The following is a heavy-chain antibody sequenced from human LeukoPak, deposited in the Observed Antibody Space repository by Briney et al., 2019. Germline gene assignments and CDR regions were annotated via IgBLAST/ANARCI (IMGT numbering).Heavy chain of an antibody. CDR2: ISAYNGNT. D-gene: IGHD3-22*01. V-gene: IGHV1-18*01. CDR3: ARKYYDSSDYHMKAPVHYMDV. Sequence: ASVKVSCKASGYTFTSYGISWVRQAPGQGLEWMGWISAYNGNTNYAQKLQGRVTMTTDTSTSTAYMELRSLRSDDTAVYYCARKYYDSSDYHMKAPVHYMDVWGKGTTVTVSS. J-gene: IGHJ6*03. CDR1: GYTFTSYG.